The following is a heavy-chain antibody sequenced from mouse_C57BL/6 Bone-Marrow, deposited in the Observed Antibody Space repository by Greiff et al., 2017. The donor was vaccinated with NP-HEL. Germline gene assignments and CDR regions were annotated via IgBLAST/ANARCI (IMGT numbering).Heavy chain of an antibody. CDR1: GFTFSSYG. Sequence: EVKLMESGGDLVKPGGSLKLSCAASGFTFSSYGMSWVRQTPDKRLEWVATISSGGSYTYYPDSVKGRFTISRDNAKNTLYLQMSSLKSEDTAMYYCARPYYYGSSYVEYFDVWGTGTTVTVSS. CDR3: ARPYYYGSSYVEYFDV. J-gene: IGHJ1*03. V-gene: IGHV5-6*01. D-gene: IGHD1-1*01. CDR2: ISSGGSYT.